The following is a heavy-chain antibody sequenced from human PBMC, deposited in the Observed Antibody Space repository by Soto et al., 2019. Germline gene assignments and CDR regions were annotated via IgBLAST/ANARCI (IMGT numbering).Heavy chain of an antibody. J-gene: IGHJ4*02. CDR3: AKTDKFHSQSSGWANRFDS. CDR1: GFTFSNYA. D-gene: IGHD6-19*01. Sequence: EVQLLESGGDLAQPGGSLRLICAASGFTFSNYAMTWVRQSPGKGLEWVSTITSAGSTFYGDTVKGRFTISRDNSKCTLYLQMNSLGAEDTAVYYCAKTDKFHSQSSGWANRFDSWGQGTLVTVSS. CDR2: ITSAGST. V-gene: IGHV3-23*01.